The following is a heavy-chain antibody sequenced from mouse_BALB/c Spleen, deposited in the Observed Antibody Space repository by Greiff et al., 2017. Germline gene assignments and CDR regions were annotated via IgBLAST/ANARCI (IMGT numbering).Heavy chain of an antibody. Sequence: EVKLQESGPGLVKPSQSLSLTCSVTGYSITSGYYWNWIRQFPGNKLEWMGYISYDGSNNYNPSLKNRISITRDTSKNQFFLKLNSVTTEDTATYYCAGDDGPYYAMDYWGQGTSVTVSS. CDR2: ISYDGSN. CDR3: AGDDGPYYAMDY. V-gene: IGHV3-6*02. J-gene: IGHJ4*01. D-gene: IGHD2-3*01. CDR1: GYSITSGYY.